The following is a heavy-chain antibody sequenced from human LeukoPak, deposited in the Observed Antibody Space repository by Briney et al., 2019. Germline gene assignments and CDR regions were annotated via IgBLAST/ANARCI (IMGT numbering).Heavy chain of an antibody. Sequence: SETLSLTCTVSGGSINGYYWSWIRQPPGKGLEWIGYIYYTRSTNYNPSLKSRVTISVDTSKNRFSLRLSSVTAADTAVYYCARRRGVAAAGAYYYYMDVWGKGTTVTVSS. CDR1: GGSINGYY. D-gene: IGHD6-13*01. V-gene: IGHV4-59*01. CDR2: IYYTRST. CDR3: ARRRGVAAAGAYYYYMDV. J-gene: IGHJ6*03.